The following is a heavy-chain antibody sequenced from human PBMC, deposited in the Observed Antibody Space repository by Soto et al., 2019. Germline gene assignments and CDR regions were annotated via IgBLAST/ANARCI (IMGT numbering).Heavy chain of an antibody. D-gene: IGHD6-13*01. CDR1: GFSLSNIGMC. CDR2: IDWDGDE. J-gene: IGHJ5*02. V-gene: IGHV2-70*12. Sequence: SGPTLGNPTQTLTLNCPFSGFSLSNIGMCVSLIRQPPGKALEWLALIDWDGDEYYSTSLETRLTISKDTSKNQVVLTMTNMDPVDTATYYCAHRRRAAAATYNWFDPWGQGTLVTVSS. CDR3: AHRRRAAAATYNWFDP.